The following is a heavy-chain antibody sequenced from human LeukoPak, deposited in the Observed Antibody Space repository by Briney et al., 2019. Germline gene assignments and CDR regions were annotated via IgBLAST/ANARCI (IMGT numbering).Heavy chain of an antibody. V-gene: IGHV1-2*02. Sequence: ASVKVSCKASGYTFTSYYMHWARQAPGQGLEWMGWINPNSGGTNYAQKFQGRVTMTRDTSISTAYVELSRLRSDDTAVYYCARGPDILTGYRYYYFDYWGQGTLVTVSS. D-gene: IGHD3-9*01. CDR3: ARGPDILTGYRYYYFDY. J-gene: IGHJ4*02. CDR2: INPNSGGT. CDR1: GYTFTSYY.